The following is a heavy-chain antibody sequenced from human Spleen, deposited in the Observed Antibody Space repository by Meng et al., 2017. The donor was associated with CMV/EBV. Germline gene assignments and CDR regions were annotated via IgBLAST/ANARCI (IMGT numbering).Heavy chain of an antibody. J-gene: IGHJ4*02. CDR1: GYTFTGYY. Sequence: ASVKVSCKASGYTFTGYYVHWVRQAPGQGLEWMGWINPNSGGTNYAQKFQGRVTMTRDTSISTAYMELSRLRSDDTAVYYCASSPGWLRSTPIDYWGQGTLVTVSS. D-gene: IGHD5-12*01. V-gene: IGHV1-2*02. CDR2: INPNSGGT. CDR3: ASSPGWLRSTPIDY.